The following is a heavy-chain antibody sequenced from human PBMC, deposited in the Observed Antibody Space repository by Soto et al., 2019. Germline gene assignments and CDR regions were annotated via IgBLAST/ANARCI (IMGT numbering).Heavy chain of an antibody. CDR1: GGSIRSYY. CDR2: FYHSGNS. J-gene: IGHJ6*04. V-gene: IGHV4-59*01. CDR3: ARISSVQTYGYVNGGLDV. Sequence: QVQLQQSGPGLVKPSETLSLTCSVSGGSIRSYYWSWIRQSPGKGLEWIGYFYHSGNSNYNPSLTSRVTISVDTAKNPRSLSLRSVAAADTAVYFCARISSVQTYGYVNGGLDVWGEGTTVTVAS. D-gene: IGHD5-18*01.